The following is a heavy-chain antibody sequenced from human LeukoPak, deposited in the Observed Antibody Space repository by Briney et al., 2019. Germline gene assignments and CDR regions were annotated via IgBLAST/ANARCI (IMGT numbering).Heavy chain of an antibody. D-gene: IGHD2-15*01. Sequence: PGGSLRLSCAASGFTFSSYWMTWVRQAPGKGLEWVANIKQDGSEKYYVDSVKGRFTISRDNAKNSLYLQMDSLRAEDTAVYYCARSSGYCSGGSCFPFDYWGQGTLVTVSS. CDR2: IKQDGSEK. CDR3: ARSSGYCSGGSCFPFDY. CDR1: GFTFSSYW. V-gene: IGHV3-7*04. J-gene: IGHJ4*02.